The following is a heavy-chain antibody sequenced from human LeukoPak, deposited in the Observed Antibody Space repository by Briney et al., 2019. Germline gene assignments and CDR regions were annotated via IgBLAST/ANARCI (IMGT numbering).Heavy chain of an antibody. CDR3: ARGGYSSSWSEFYYYYYGMDV. CDR1: GYTFTSYD. J-gene: IGHJ6*02. CDR2: MNPNSGNT. Sequence: ASVKVSCKASGYTFTSYDINWVRQATGQGLERMGWMNPNSGNTGYAHKFQGRVTMTRNTSISTAYMELSSLRSEDTAVYYCARGGYSSSWSEFYYYYYGMDVWGQGTTVTVSS. D-gene: IGHD6-13*01. V-gene: IGHV1-8*01.